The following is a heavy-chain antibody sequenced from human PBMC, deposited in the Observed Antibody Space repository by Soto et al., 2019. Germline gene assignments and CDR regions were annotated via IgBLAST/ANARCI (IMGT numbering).Heavy chain of an antibody. CDR3: ARHSYCRRGSCYRYWSFDL. J-gene: IGHJ2*01. D-gene: IGHD2-15*01. CDR2: IYYSGST. Sequence: SETLSLTCTVSGGSISSYYWSWIRQPPGKGLEWIGYIYYSGSTNYNPSLKSRVTISVDTSKNQFSLKLSSVTAADTAVYYCARHSYCRRGSCYRYWSFDLWGRGTLVT. CDR1: GGSISSYY. V-gene: IGHV4-59*08.